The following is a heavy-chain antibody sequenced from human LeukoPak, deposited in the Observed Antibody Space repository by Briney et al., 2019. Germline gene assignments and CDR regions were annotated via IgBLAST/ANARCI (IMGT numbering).Heavy chain of an antibody. J-gene: IGHJ6*02. CDR1: GYTLTELS. CDR3: ATQLELRYYYYGMDV. V-gene: IGHV1-24*01. CDR2: FDPEDGET. Sequence: SVTVSCKVSGYTLTELSMHWVRQAPGKGLEWMGGFDPEDGETIYAQKFQGRVTMTEDTSTDTAYMELSSLRSEGTAVYYCATQLELRYYYYGMDVWGQGTTVTVSS. D-gene: IGHD1-1*01.